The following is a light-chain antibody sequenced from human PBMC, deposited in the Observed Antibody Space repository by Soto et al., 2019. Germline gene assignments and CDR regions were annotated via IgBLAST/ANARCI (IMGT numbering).Light chain of an antibody. V-gene: IGKV1-12*01. CDR1: XXXXXX. J-gene: IGKJ4*01. CDR2: TVS. Sequence: DIHMTQSPSSVSASVGDRVTITCRASXXXXXXLAWYQQKPGKAPKLLIYTVSSLQSGVPSRFSGSGXGXDFXLTISSLXPEDFATYYCQQANSFPLTFGGGTKVEIK. CDR3: QQANSFPLT.